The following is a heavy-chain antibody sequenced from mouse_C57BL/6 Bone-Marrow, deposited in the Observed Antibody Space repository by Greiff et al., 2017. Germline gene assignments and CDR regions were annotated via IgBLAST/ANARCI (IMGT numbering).Heavy chain of an antibody. Sequence: EVMLVESGGGLVKPGGSLKLSCAASGFTFSDYGMHWVRQAPEKGLEWVAYISSGSSTIYYADTVKGRFIISRDNAKNTLFLQMTSLRSEDTAMYYCARKRLRRTGFAYWGQGTLVTVSA. V-gene: IGHV5-17*01. CDR2: ISSGSSTI. D-gene: IGHD2-4*01. CDR3: ARKRLRRTGFAY. CDR1: GFTFSDYG. J-gene: IGHJ3*01.